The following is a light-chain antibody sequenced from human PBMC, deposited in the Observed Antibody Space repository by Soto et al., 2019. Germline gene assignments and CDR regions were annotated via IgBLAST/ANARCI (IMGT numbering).Light chain of an antibody. CDR3: QQYNNWPLT. Sequence: EILVTQSPATLSVSPGERATLSCRASQSVSSNLAWYMQKPGQAPRLLIYGASTRATGIPARFSGSGSGTEFTLTISSLQSEDFVVYSCQQYNNWPLTFGGGTKVEIK. CDR2: GAS. V-gene: IGKV3-15*01. CDR1: QSVSSN. J-gene: IGKJ4*01.